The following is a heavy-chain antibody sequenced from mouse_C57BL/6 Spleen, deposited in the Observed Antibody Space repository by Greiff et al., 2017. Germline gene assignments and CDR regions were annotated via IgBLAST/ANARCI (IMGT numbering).Heavy chain of an antibody. D-gene: IGHD1-1*01. Sequence: VQLQQSGPELVKPGASVKISCKASGYSFTGYYMNWVKQSPEKSLERIGEINPSTGGTTYNQKFKAKATLTVDKSSSTAYMQLKSLTSEDSAVYYCARYATVVAPYYAMDYWGQGTAVTVSS. V-gene: IGHV1-42*01. CDR1: GYSFTGYY. J-gene: IGHJ4*01. CDR2: INPSTGGT. CDR3: ARYATVVAPYYAMDY.